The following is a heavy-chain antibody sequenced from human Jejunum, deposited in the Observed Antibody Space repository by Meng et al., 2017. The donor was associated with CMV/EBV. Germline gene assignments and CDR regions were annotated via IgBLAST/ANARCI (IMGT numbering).Heavy chain of an antibody. CDR3: AKVKIPIYDILTGYYYFDN. CDR2: IDPHTGDT. D-gene: IGHD3-9*01. J-gene: IGHJ4*02. Sequence: GYYMHWVRQAPGQGLEWLGWIDPHTGDTNYAQKFQDRVTMTRDTSSSTAYMEVSRLRSDDTAVYYCAKVKIPIYDILTGYYYFDNWGQGTLVTVSS. CDR1: GYY. V-gene: IGHV1-2*02.